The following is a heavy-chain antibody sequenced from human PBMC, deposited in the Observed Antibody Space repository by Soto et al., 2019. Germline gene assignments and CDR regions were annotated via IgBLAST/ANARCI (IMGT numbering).Heavy chain of an antibody. J-gene: IGHJ4*02. V-gene: IGHV1-8*01. D-gene: IGHD3-16*01. CDR2: MNPNSGNT. Sequence: QVQLVQSGAEVKKPGASVKVSCKTSGYTFTNYDINWVRQATGQGLEWMGWMNPNSGNTGSTQKFQGRITMTRDTSIGTAYMGLTSLRSEDTAVYDCARVWGTIDYWGQGTLVTVSS. CDR3: ARVWGTIDY. CDR1: GYTFTNYD.